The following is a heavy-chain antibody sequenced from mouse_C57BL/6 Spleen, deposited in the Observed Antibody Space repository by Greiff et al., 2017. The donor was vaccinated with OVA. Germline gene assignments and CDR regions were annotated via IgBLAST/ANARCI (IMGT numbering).Heavy chain of an antibody. CDR1: GYTFTSYW. Sequence: VKLQQPGAELVRPGSSVKLSCKASGYTFTSYWMDWVKQRPGQGLEWIGNIYPSDSETHYNQKFKDKATLTVDKSSSTAYMQLSSLTSEDSAVYYCARKGQGFDYWGQGTTLTVSS. CDR3: ARKGQGFDY. V-gene: IGHV1-61*01. D-gene: IGHD3-3*01. J-gene: IGHJ2*01. CDR2: IYPSDSET.